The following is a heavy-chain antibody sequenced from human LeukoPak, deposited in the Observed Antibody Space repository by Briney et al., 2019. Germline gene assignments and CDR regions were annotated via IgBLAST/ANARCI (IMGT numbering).Heavy chain of an antibody. CDR2: INPNSGGT. D-gene: IGHD3-3*01. CDR1: GYTFTGYY. J-gene: IGHJ5*02. CDR3: ARDPVLRFLEWLPHNWFDP. Sequence: ASVKVSCKASGYTFTGYYMHWVRQAPGQGLEWMGWINPNSGGTNYAQKFQGRVTMTRDTSISTAYMELSRLRSDDTAVYYCARDPVLRFLEWLPHNWFDPWGQGTLATVSS. V-gene: IGHV1-2*02.